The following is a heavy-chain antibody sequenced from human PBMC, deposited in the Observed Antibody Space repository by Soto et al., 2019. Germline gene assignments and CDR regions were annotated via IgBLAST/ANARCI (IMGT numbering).Heavy chain of an antibody. D-gene: IGHD1-26*01. Sequence: EVQILQSGGGLEQPGGSLRLSCAASGFTFSNYAMIWIRQAPGKGLEWVSTIRETGNTYYADSVRGRFATSRDNSENTLYLQMSSLRAEDAAVYYCAKQQMGVIRALDYWGQGTLVTVSS. CDR1: GFTFSNYA. CDR2: IRETGNT. CDR3: AKQQMGVIRALDY. V-gene: IGHV3-23*01. J-gene: IGHJ4*02.